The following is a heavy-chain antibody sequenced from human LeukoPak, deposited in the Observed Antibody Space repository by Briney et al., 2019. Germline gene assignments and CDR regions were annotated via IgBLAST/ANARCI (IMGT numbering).Heavy chain of an antibody. Sequence: GGSLRLSCAASGFTFSQYAMHWVRQAPGKGLEWVAAIWYDESNQYYADSVKGRFTISRDNSKNTLYLQVNSLSPEDTAVYYCAREADCSGGRCYRGAFDIWGQGTMVTVSP. CDR2: IWYDESNQ. CDR3: AREADCSGGRCYRGAFDI. CDR1: GFTFSQYA. J-gene: IGHJ3*02. V-gene: IGHV3-33*01. D-gene: IGHD2-15*01.